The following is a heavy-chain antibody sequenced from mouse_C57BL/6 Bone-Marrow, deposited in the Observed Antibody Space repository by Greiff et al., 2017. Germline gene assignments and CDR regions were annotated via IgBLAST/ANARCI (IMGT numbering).Heavy chain of an antibody. J-gene: IGHJ4*01. CDR3: TRECNYGAMDY. V-gene: IGHV1-15*01. Sequence: VQLQQSGAELVRPGASVTLSCKASGYTFTDYEMHWVKQTPVPGLEWIGAIDPENGGTAYNQKFKGKAILTADKSSSTAYMELRSLTSEDSAVYYCTRECNYGAMDYWGQGTSVTVSS. CDR1: GYTFTDYE. D-gene: IGHD2-1*01. CDR2: IDPENGGT.